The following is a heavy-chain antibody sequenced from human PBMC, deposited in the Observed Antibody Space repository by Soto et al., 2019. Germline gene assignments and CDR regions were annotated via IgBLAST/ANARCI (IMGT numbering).Heavy chain of an antibody. CDR1: GYTFTRSG. Sequence: ASVKVSCKASGYTFTRSGISWVRQAPGQGLEWMGCFDTEDGDTIYAQTFQGRVTMTEDTSTDTAYMELSSLRSEDTAVYYCATAKRSYYYDSSGYYASPAFDIWGQGTMVTVS. D-gene: IGHD3-22*01. J-gene: IGHJ3*02. CDR2: FDTEDGDT. V-gene: IGHV1-24*01. CDR3: ATAKRSYYYDSSGYYASPAFDI.